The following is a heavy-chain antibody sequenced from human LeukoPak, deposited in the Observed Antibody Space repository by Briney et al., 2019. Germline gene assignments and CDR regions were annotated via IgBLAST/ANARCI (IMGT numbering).Heavy chain of an antibody. J-gene: IGHJ4*02. Sequence: GGSLRLSCAASGFTFSSYRMSWVRQAPGKGLEWVANIKQDGSEKYYVDSVKGRFTISRDNAKNSLYLQMNSLRAEDTAVYYCARDSFGGYFDYWGQGTLVTVSS. D-gene: IGHD2-15*01. CDR2: IKQDGSEK. V-gene: IGHV3-7*01. CDR3: ARDSFGGYFDY. CDR1: GFTFSSYR.